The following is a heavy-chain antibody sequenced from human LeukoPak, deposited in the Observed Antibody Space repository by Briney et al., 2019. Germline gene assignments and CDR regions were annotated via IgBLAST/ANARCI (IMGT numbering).Heavy chain of an antibody. V-gene: IGHV4-30-4*08. CDR3: ASLWFGEFYYFDY. D-gene: IGHD3-10*01. Sequence: SETLSLTCAVSGYSISSGYYWGWIRQPPGKGLEWIGYIYYSGSTYYNPSLKSRVTISVDTSKNQFSLKLSSVTAADTAVYYCASLWFGEFYYFDYWGQGTLVTVSS. CDR2: IYYSGST. CDR1: GYSISSGYY. J-gene: IGHJ4*02.